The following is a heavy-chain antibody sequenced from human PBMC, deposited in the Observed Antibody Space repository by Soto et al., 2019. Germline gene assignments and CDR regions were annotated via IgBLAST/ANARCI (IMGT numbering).Heavy chain of an antibody. J-gene: IGHJ6*02. CDR3: ARDVYGSSTSGYYYYGMDV. D-gene: IGHD2-2*01. V-gene: IGHV4-4*07. CDR2: IYASGST. CDR1: GGSISNYY. Sequence: QVQLQESGPGLVKPSETLSLTCTVSGGSISNYYWSWIRQPAGKGLEWIGHIYASGSTNYNPSLKSRVTMSVGTSKNQFSLKLRAVTAADTAVYYCARDVYGSSTSGYYYYGMDVWGQGTTVTVSS.